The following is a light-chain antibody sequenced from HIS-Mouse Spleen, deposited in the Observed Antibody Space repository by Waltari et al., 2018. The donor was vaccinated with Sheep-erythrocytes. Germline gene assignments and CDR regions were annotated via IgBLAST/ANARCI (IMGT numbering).Light chain of an antibody. Sequence: QSALTQPASVSGSSGQSITISCTGTSSDVGSYNLVSWYQQHPGKAPKLRIYEGSKRPSGVSNRFSGSKSGNTASLTISGLQAEDEADYYCCSYAGSSTLVFGGGTKLTVL. CDR2: EGS. CDR3: CSYAGSSTLV. V-gene: IGLV2-23*01. J-gene: IGLJ2*01. CDR1: SSDVGSYNL.